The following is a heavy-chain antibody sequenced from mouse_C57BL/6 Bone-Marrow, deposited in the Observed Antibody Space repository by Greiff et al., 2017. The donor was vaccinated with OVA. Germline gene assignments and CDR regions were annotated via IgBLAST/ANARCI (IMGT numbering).Heavy chain of an antibody. Sequence: VHLVESGAELVKPGASVKISCKASGYAFSSYWMNWVKQRPGKGLEWIGQIYPGDGDTNYNGKFKGKATLTADKSSSTAYMQLSSLTSEDSAVYFCASYYGSSYPYDYWGQGTTLTVSS. CDR1: GYAFSSYW. V-gene: IGHV1-80*01. CDR3: ASYYGSSYPYDY. J-gene: IGHJ2*01. CDR2: IYPGDGDT. D-gene: IGHD1-1*01.